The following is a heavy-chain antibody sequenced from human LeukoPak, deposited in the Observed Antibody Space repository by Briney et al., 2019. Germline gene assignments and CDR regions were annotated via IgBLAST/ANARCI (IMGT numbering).Heavy chain of an antibody. J-gene: IGHJ4*02. CDR2: INSDGSST. CDR1: GFTFSSYW. V-gene: IGHV3-74*01. CDR3: ASDIAAAGTVDY. Sequence: GGSLRLSCAASGFTFSSYWMHWVRQAPGKGLVWVSRINSDGSSTSYADSVKGRFTISRDNAKNTLYLQMNSLSAEDTAVYYCASDIAAAGTVDYWGQGTLVTVSS. D-gene: IGHD6-13*01.